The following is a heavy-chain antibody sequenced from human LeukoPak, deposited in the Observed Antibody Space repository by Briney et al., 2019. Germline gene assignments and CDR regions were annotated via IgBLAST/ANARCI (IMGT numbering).Heavy chain of an antibody. J-gene: IGHJ4*02. CDR1: GFTFSNYA. CDR3: AKNPYTSGSYYHDY. Sequence: GGSLRLSCAASGFTFSNYAVSWVRQTPGKGLEWVSAISGSGGSTYYADSVKGRFTISRDNSKNTLYLQMNSLRAEDTAVYYCAKNPYTSGSYYHDYWGQGTLVTVSS. CDR2: ISGSGGST. V-gene: IGHV3-23*01. D-gene: IGHD3-10*01.